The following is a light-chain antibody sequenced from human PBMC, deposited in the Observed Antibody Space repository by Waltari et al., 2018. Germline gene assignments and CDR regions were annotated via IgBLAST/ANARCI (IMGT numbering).Light chain of an antibody. CDR1: QSVSSN. CDR3: QQYNNWPRT. J-gene: IGKJ3*01. CDR2: GAS. V-gene: IGKV3-15*01. Sequence: EIVMTQSPATLSVSPGERATLSCRASQSVSSNLAWYQQKPGQAPRLLTYGASTRATGIPARFSGSGSGTEFTLTISSMQSEDFAVYYCQQYNNWPRTFGPGTKVDIK.